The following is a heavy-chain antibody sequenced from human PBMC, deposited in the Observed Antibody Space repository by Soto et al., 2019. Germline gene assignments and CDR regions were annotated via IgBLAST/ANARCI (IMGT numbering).Heavy chain of an antibody. J-gene: IGHJ4*02. CDR2: IYYSGST. V-gene: IGHV4-59*08. D-gene: IGHD5-12*01. CDR3: ARHPQVYSGSATSFDY. Sequence: SETLSLTCTVSGGSISSYYWSWIRQPPGKGLEWIGYIYYSGSTNYNPSLKSRVTISVDTSKNQFSLKLSSVTAADTAVYYCARHPQVYSGSATSFDYWGQGTLVTVSS. CDR1: GGSISSYY.